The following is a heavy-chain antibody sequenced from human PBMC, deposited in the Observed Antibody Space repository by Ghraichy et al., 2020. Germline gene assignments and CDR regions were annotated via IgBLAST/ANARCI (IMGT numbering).Heavy chain of an antibody. V-gene: IGHV4-38-2*02. D-gene: IGHD6-6*01. CDR3: ARDGSSSDYYYYYGMDV. J-gene: IGHJ6*02. CDR1: GYSISSGYY. Sequence: SETLSLTCAVSGYSISSGYYWGWIRQPPGKGLEWIGSIYHSGSTYYNPSLKSRVTISVDTSKNQFSLKLSSVTAADTAVYYCARDGSSSDYYYYYGMDVWGQGTTVTVSS. CDR2: IYHSGST.